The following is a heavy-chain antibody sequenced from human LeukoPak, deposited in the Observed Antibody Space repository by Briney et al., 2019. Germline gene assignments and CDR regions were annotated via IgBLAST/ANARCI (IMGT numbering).Heavy chain of an antibody. Sequence: GGSLRLSCAASGFTFSSYAMNWVRQAPGKGLEWVSSISGRSADIYYADSVKGRFTISRDNAKNSLYLQMNSLRAEDTAVYYCARDLYRIVVVPHYFDYWGQGTLVTVSS. J-gene: IGHJ4*02. CDR1: GFTFSSYA. V-gene: IGHV3-21*01. CDR3: ARDLYRIVVVPHYFDY. CDR2: ISGRSADI. D-gene: IGHD3-22*01.